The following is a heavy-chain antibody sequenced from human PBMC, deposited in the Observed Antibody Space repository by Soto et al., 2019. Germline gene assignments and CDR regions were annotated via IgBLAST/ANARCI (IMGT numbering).Heavy chain of an antibody. D-gene: IGHD5-18*01. Sequence: EVQLVESGGGLVKPGGSLRLSCAASGFTFSSYSMNWVRQAPGKGLEWVSSISSSSSYIYYADSVKGRFTISRDNAKNSLDLQMNSLRAEDTAVYYCARDQPGYSYGYGLGYWGQVTLVTVSS. J-gene: IGHJ4*02. V-gene: IGHV3-21*01. CDR3: ARDQPGYSYGYGLGY. CDR1: GFTFSSYS. CDR2: ISSSSSYI.